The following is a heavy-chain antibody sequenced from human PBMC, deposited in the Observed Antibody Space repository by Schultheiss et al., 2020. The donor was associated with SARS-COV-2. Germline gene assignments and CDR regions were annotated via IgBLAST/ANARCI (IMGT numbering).Heavy chain of an antibody. Sequence: ASVKVSCKASGYIFTGYYIHWVRQAPGQGLEWMGRINPHSGGTNYPQKFQGRVTMTRDTSISTAYMELSRLRSDDTAVYYCASHSSGWFISYYGMDVWGQGTTVTVSS. V-gene: IGHV1-2*02. J-gene: IGHJ6*02. D-gene: IGHD6-19*01. CDR2: INPHSGGT. CDR1: GYIFTGYY. CDR3: ASHSSGWFISYYGMDV.